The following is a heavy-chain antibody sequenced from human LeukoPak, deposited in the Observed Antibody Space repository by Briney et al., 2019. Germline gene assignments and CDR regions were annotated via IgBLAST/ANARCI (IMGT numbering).Heavy chain of an antibody. V-gene: IGHV3-21*01. D-gene: IGHD7-27*01. J-gene: IGHJ4*02. Sequence: GGSLRLSCAASGFTFSSYSMNWVRQAPGKGLEWVSSISSSSSYIYYADSVKGRFTISRDNAKNSLYLQMNSLRAEDTAVYYCARDQLNWGIGFCDYWGQGTLVTVSS. CDR1: GFTFSSYS. CDR2: ISSSSSYI. CDR3: ARDQLNWGIGFCDY.